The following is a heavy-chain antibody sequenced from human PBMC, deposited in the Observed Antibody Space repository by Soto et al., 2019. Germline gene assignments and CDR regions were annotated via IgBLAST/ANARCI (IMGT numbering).Heavy chain of an antibody. Sequence: SETLSLTCTVSGGSISSYYWSWIRQPAGKGLEWIGRIYTSGSTNYSPSLKSRVTMSVDTSKNQFSLKLSSVTAADTAVYYCARVGKLELQGGAFDIWGQGTMVTVPS. D-gene: IGHD1-7*01. J-gene: IGHJ3*02. CDR3: ARVGKLELQGGAFDI. V-gene: IGHV4-4*07. CDR1: GGSISSYY. CDR2: IYTSGST.